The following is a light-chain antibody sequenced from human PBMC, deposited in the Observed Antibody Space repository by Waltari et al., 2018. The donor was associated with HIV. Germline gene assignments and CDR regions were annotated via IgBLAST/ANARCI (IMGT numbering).Light chain of an antibody. J-gene: IGLJ2*01. CDR2: DNN. CDR3: GTWDSSLSTSF. CDR1: SSTIGHNS. Sequence: QSVLPQPPSVSATPGQKVTISCSGRSSTIGHNSVSCYQQVPGTAPKLLIYDNNKRPSGIPDRFSGSKSGTSATLGVTGLQTGDEADDYCGTWDSSLSTSFFGGGTKLTVL. V-gene: IGLV1-51*01.